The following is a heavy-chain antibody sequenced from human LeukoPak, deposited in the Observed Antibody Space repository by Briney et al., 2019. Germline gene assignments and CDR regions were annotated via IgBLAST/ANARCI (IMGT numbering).Heavy chain of an antibody. CDR3: TRGLGAIRGGWFDP. J-gene: IGHJ5*02. Sequence: GGSLRLSCAASGFTFSSYGMHWVRQAPGKGLEWVAVISYDGGNKYYADSVKGRFTISRDNSKNTLYLQMTSLRPEDTAVYYCTRGLGAIRGGWFDPWGQGTLVTVSS. CDR1: GFTFSSYG. CDR2: ISYDGGNK. D-gene: IGHD1-26*01. V-gene: IGHV3-30-3*01.